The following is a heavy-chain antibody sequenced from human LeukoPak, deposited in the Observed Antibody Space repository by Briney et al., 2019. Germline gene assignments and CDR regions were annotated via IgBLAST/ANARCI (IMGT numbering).Heavy chain of an antibody. V-gene: IGHV3-23*01. J-gene: IGHJ3*02. CDR3: AKSRSGWYGPSPHPPDAFDI. D-gene: IGHD6-19*01. CDR1: GFTFSSYA. CDR2: ISGSGGST. Sequence: GGSLRLSCAASGFTFSSYAMSWVRQAPGKGLEWVSAISGSGGSTYYADSVKGRFTISRDNSKNTLYLQMNSLRAEDTAVYYCAKSRSGWYGPSPHPPDAFDIWGQGTTVTVSS.